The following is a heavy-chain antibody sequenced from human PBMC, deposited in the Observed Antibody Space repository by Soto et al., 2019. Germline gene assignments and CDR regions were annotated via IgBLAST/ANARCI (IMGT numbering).Heavy chain of an antibody. J-gene: IGHJ1*01. CDR2: IYYSGST. Sequence: SETLSLTCTVSGGSISSGGYYWSWIRQHPGKGLEWIGYIYYSGSTYYNPSLKSRVTISVDTSKNQFSLKLSSVTAADTAVYYWARRLSSSFGFRGPGNLGTGSS. CDR3: ARRLSSSFGF. CDR1: GGSISSGGYY. V-gene: IGHV4-31*03. D-gene: IGHD6-6*01.